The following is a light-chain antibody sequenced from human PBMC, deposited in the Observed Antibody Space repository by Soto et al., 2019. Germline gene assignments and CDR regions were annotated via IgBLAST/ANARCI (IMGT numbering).Light chain of an antibody. CDR3: SSYAGSNNFVV. V-gene: IGLV2-8*01. J-gene: IGLJ2*01. Sequence: QSALTPPPSASGSPGQSVTISCTGTSSDVGGYNYVSWYQQHPGKAPKVMIYEVSKRPSGVPDRFSGSKSGNTASLTVSGLQAEDEADYYCSSYAGSNNFVVFGGGTKLTVL. CDR2: EVS. CDR1: SSDVGGYNY.